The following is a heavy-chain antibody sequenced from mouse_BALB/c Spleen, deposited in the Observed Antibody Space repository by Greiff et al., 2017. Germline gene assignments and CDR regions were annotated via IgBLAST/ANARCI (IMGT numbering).Heavy chain of an antibody. Sequence: EVKLQESGGGLVKPGGSLKLSCAASGFTFSSYAMSWVRQTPEKRLEWVATISSGGSYTYYPDSVKGRFTISRDNAKNTLYLQMSSLRSEDTAMYYCARRGDYGWFAYWGQGTLVTVSA. CDR1: GFTFSSYA. J-gene: IGHJ3*01. D-gene: IGHD2-4*01. CDR2: ISSGGSYT. CDR3: ARRGDYGWFAY. V-gene: IGHV5-9-3*01.